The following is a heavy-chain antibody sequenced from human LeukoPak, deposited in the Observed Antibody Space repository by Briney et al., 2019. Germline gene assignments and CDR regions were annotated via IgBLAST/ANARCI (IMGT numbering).Heavy chain of an antibody. CDR3: VLYGDYESPDGFDI. V-gene: IGHV3-23*01. CDR1: GFTFSTYW. Sequence: GGSLRLSCAASGFTFSTYWMNWVRQAPGKGLEWVSAISGSGGSTYYADSVKGRFTISRDNSKNTLYLQMNSLRAEDTAVYYCVLYGDYESPDGFDIWGQGTMVTVSS. J-gene: IGHJ3*02. D-gene: IGHD4-17*01. CDR2: ISGSGGST.